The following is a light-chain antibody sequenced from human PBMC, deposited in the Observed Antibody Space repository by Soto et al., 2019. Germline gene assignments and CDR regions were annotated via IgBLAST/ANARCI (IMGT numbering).Light chain of an antibody. V-gene: IGLV2-14*01. CDR3: CSYAGGRTFVV. Sequence: QSVLTQPASVSGSPGQSITISCTGTNSDIGDYDYVSWYQHHPGKAPKLMIHEVTNRPSGVSNRFSGSKSGNTASLTIAGLQPEDEGEYYCCSYAGGRTFVVFGGGTKLTVL. CDR1: NSDIGDYDY. CDR2: EVT. J-gene: IGLJ3*02.